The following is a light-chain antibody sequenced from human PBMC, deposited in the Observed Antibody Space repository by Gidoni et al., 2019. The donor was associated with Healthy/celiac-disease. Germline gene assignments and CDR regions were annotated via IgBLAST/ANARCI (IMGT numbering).Light chain of an antibody. CDR1: QSISSY. J-gene: IGKJ2*01. Sequence: DIKMTQSPSSLSASVGDRVTITCRASQSISSYLNWYQQKPGKAPKLLIYAASSLLSGVPSRFSGSGSGTDFTLTISSLQPEDFATYYCQQSYSTPPYTFGQGTKLEIK. CDR3: QQSYSTPPYT. V-gene: IGKV1-39*01. CDR2: AAS.